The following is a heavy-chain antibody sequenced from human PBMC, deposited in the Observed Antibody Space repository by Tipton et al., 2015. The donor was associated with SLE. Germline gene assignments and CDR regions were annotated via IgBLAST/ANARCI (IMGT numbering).Heavy chain of an antibody. J-gene: IGHJ4*02. Sequence: SLRLSCAASGFTFSSYWMHWVRQAPGKGLVWVSRINSDGSSTSYADSVKGRFTISRDNAKNTLYLQMNSLRAEDTAVYYCAKSLSIVGATLDYWGQGTLVTVSS. CDR1: GFTFSSYW. CDR2: INSDGSST. V-gene: IGHV3-74*01. CDR3: AKSLSIVGATLDY. D-gene: IGHD1-26*01.